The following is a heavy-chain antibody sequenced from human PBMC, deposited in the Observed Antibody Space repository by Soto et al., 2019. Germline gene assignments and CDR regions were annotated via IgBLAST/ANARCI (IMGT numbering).Heavy chain of an antibody. CDR2: IDGVGTGT. CDR1: GFTFTNYW. V-gene: IGHV3-74*01. CDR3: TTVFDY. J-gene: IGHJ4*02. Sequence: SLRLSCAASGFTFTNYWMHWVRQVPGKGLVWVSRIDGVGTGTSYSDSVRGRFTISRDNAENTLYLQMNSLRAEDTAVYYCTTVFDYWGQGTLVTVSS.